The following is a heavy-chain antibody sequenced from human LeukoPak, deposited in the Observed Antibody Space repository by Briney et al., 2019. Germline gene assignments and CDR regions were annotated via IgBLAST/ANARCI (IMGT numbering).Heavy chain of an antibody. V-gene: IGHV1-8*01. CDR3: ARRYHSITIFGVVITSAIDY. Sequence: PPASVKVSCKASGYTFTSYDINWVRQATGQGLEWMGWMNPNSGNTGYAQKFQGRVTMTRNTSISTAYMELSSLRSEDTAVYYCARRYHSITIFGVVITSAIDYWGQGTLVTVSS. D-gene: IGHD3-3*01. CDR1: GYTFTSYD. CDR2: MNPNSGNT. J-gene: IGHJ4*02.